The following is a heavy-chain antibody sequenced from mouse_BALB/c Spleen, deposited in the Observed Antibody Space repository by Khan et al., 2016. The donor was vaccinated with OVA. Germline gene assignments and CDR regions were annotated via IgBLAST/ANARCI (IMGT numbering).Heavy chain of an antibody. V-gene: IGHV2-2*02. CDR1: GFSLTHYS. CDR2: IWSAGST. CDR3: ARRGYDYGRGALFAY. J-gene: IGHJ3*01. Sequence: QVQLKQSGPGLVQPSQSLSITCTVSGFSLTHYSLHWVRQSPGKGLEWLGVIWSAGSTDYTAAFISRLTIRKDNSRSQVFFKMNSLQPNDTAIYYCARRGYDYGRGALFAYWGQGTLVTVSA. D-gene: IGHD2-4*01.